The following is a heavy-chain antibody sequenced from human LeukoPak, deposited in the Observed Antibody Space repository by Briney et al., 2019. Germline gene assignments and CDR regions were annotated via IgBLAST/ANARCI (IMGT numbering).Heavy chain of an antibody. CDR1: GYTFTGYY. J-gene: IGHJ4*02. V-gene: IGHV1-2*02. CDR3: ARDLGIRGVATPFDH. CDR2: INPNTGGT. D-gene: IGHD3-10*01. Sequence: ASVKVSCKASGYTFTGYYMHWVRQAPGQGLEWMGWINPNTGGTNYAQKFQGRVTMTRDTSIGTAYMEVSRLTSDDTAVYYCARDLGIRGVATPFDHWGQGTLVTVSS.